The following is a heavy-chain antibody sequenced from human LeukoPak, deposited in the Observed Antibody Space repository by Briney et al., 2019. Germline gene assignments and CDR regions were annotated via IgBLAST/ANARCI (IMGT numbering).Heavy chain of an antibody. CDR1: GFTFSSYW. D-gene: IGHD1-26*01. CDR3: VKFREVSGDY. J-gene: IGHJ4*02. CDR2: IKQDGSEK. V-gene: IGHV3-7*03. Sequence: GGSLRLSCAASGFTFSSYWMSWVRQAPGKGLEWVANIKQDGSEKYYVDSVKGRFTISRDNAKNTLYLQMTSLRAEDTALYYCVKFREVSGDYWGQGTLVTVSS.